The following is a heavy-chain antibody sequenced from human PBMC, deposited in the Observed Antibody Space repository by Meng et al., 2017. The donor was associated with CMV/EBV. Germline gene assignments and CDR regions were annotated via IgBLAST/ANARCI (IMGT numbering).Heavy chain of an antibody. J-gene: IGHJ4*02. Sequence: SETLSLTCTVSGGSISSYYWSWIRQPPGKGLEWIGYIYYSGSTNYNPSLKSRVTISVDTSKNQFSLKLSSVTAADTAVYYCARQGGGDWGDYWGQGTLVTVSS. CDR3: ARQGGGDWGDY. V-gene: IGHV4-59*08. CDR2: IYYSGST. D-gene: IGHD3-16*01. CDR1: GGSISSYY.